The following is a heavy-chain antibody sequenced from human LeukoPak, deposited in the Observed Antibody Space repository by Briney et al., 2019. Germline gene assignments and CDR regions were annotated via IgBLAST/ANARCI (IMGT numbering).Heavy chain of an antibody. CDR3: ARDPYSGNYGKFYFYYMDV. J-gene: IGHJ6*03. D-gene: IGHD1-26*01. CDR1: GFTFSSYE. V-gene: IGHV3-48*03. Sequence: GGSLRLSCAASGFTFSSYEMNWVRQAPGKGLEWVSYISSSGSTIYYADSVKGRFTISRDNAKNSLYLQMDSLGPEDTAVYYCARDPYSGNYGKFYFYYMDVWGKGTTVTISS. CDR2: ISSSGSTI.